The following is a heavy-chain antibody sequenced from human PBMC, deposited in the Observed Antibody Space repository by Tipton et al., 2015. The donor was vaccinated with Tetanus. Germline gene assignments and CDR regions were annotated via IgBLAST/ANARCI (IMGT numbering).Heavy chain of an antibody. CDR3: ARHLGGLRGGVPAAN. J-gene: IGHJ4*02. CDR1: GYSFTTYW. V-gene: IGHV5-51*01. Sequence: QLVQSGAEVKKPGESLKISCMGSGYSFTTYWIGWVRQMPGRGLEWMGFIYPGNSETRYSPSFQGQVTLSADKSISTASLQWSSLKAPDTAIYYCARHLGGLRGGVPAANWGQGTLVTVSS. CDR2: IYPGNSET. D-gene: IGHD2-2*01.